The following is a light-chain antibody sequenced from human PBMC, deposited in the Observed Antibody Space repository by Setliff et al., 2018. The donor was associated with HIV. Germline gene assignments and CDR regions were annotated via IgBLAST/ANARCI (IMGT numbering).Light chain of an antibody. CDR1: SSDVGSYNL. J-gene: IGLJ1*01. V-gene: IGLV2-23*02. CDR2: EVS. CDR3: CSYASGTFV. Sequence: QSALAQPASVSGSPGQSITISCTGTSSDVGSYNLVSWYQQHPGKAPKLMIYEVSKGPSGVSNRFSGSKSGNTASLTISGLQAEDEGDYYCCSYASGTFVFGTGTKATVL.